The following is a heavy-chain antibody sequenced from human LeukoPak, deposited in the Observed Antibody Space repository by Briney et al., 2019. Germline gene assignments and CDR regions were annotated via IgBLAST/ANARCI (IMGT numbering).Heavy chain of an antibody. CDR2: IYSGGST. Sequence: PGGSLRLSCAASGFTVSSNYMSWVRQAPGKGLEWASIIYSGGSTYYADSVKGRFTISRHNSKNTLYLQMNSLRAEDTAVYYCAREVGGSAFDIWGQGTMVTVSS. CDR1: GFTVSSNY. D-gene: IGHD3-16*01. V-gene: IGHV3-53*04. J-gene: IGHJ3*02. CDR3: AREVGGSAFDI.